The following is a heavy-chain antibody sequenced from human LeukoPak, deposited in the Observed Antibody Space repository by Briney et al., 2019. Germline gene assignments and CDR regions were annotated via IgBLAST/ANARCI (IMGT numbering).Heavy chain of an antibody. V-gene: IGHV4-39*02. J-gene: IGHJ4*02. Sequence: PSETLSLTCTVSGASISSSSSSWGWVRQPPGKGPEWIGSIYYSGLTYDHPSLKSRVSISVDPYKNHFSLKVSSVTAADTAVYYCASGTFDDYGDYDRGDYFDHWGQGTLVTVS. CDR3: ASGTFDDYGDYDRGDYFDH. CDR1: GASISSSSSS. CDR2: IYYSGLT. D-gene: IGHD4-17*01.